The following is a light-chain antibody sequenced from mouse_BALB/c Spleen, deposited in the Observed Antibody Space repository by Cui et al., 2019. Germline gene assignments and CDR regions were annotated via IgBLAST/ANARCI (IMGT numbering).Light chain of an antibody. CDR3: QQGQSYPLT. Sequence: DIQMNQSPSSLSASLGDTITITCHASQNINVWLSWYQQKPGNIPKLLIYKASKLHTGVPSRFSGSGSGTGFTLTISSLQPEDIATYYCQQGQSYPLTFSAGTKLELK. CDR2: KAS. V-gene: IGKV10-94*01. CDR1: QNINVW. J-gene: IGKJ5*01.